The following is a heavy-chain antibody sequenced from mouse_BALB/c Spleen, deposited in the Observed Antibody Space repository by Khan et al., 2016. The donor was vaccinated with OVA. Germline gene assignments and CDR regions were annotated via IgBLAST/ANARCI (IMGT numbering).Heavy chain of an antibody. J-gene: IGHJ2*01. V-gene: IGHV3-2*02. CDR2: ISYSGST. CDR3: ARTARIKY. Sequence: DVQLQESGPGLVKPSQSLSLTCTVTGYSITSGYGWNWIRQFPGNKLEWMGYISYSGSTNYNPSLKSRISITRDTSKHQFFLQLNAGTTEDTATYYCARTARIKYWGQGTTLTVSS. CDR1: GYSITSGYG. D-gene: IGHD1-2*01.